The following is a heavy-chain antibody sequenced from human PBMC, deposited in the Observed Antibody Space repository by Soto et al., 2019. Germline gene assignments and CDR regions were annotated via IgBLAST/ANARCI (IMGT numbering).Heavy chain of an antibody. V-gene: IGHV3-9*01. Sequence: EVQLVESGGGLVQPGRSLRLSCAASGFTFDDYAMHWVRQAPGKGLVWVSGISWNSGSIGYADSVKGRFTITRDNAKNSLYLQMNSLRAEDTALYYCAKDITAEDLLGFFDYWGQGTLVTAS. CDR1: GFTFDDYA. J-gene: IGHJ4*02. CDR2: ISWNSGSI. D-gene: IGHD2-21*01. CDR3: AKDITAEDLLGFFDY.